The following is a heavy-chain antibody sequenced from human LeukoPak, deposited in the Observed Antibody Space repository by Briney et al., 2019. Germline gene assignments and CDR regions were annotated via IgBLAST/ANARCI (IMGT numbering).Heavy chain of an antibody. CDR3: ARYGDSSGYDTPPDAFDV. J-gene: IGHJ3*01. CDR1: GGSISPYY. V-gene: IGHV4-59*01. Sequence: SETLSLTCAVSGGSISPYYWSWIRQFPGKGLEWIAYIFYSGGTEYNPSLKSRVTISVDTSNNQVSLKLNSVTAADTAMYYCARYGDSSGYDTPPDAFDVWGQGIMVTVSS. CDR2: IFYSGGT. D-gene: IGHD3-22*01.